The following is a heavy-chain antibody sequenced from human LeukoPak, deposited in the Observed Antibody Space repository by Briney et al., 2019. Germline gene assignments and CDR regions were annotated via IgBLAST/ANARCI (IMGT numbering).Heavy chain of an antibody. J-gene: IGHJ3*02. V-gene: IGHV3-9*01. CDR3: ANSLTMIPQSAFDI. Sequence: PGGSLRLSCAASGFTFDDYAMHWVRQAPGKGLEWVSGISWNSGSIGYADSVKGRFTISRDNAKNSLYLQMNSLRAEDTALYYCANSLTMIPQSAFDIWGQGTMVTVSS. CDR2: ISWNSGSI. D-gene: IGHD3-22*01. CDR1: GFTFDDYA.